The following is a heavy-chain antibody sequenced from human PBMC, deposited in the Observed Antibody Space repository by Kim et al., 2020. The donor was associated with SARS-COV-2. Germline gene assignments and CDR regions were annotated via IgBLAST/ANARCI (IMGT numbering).Heavy chain of an antibody. D-gene: IGHD2-8*01. V-gene: IGHV1-69*01. Sequence: KFHGRVTITADESTGTAYMELSSLRSEDTAVYYCARELRLKDYYYYGMDVWGQGTTVTVSS. J-gene: IGHJ6*02. CDR3: ARELRLKDYYYYGMDV.